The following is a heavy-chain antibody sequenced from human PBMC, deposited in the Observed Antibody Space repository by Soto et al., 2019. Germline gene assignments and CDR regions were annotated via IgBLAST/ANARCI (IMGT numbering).Heavy chain of an antibody. CDR3: TWTGTNWFAS. D-gene: IGHD1-1*01. CDR2: IKSGGPT. Sequence: PGGSPRLSCTASGVTFSDAWMSWVRQAPGKGLEWVGRIKSGGPTDYAAPVKGRFTISRDDSKNTVYLQMNSLKTEDTAVYYCTWTGTNWFASWGQGTLVTVSS. V-gene: IGHV3-15*01. CDR1: GVTFSDAW. J-gene: IGHJ5*01.